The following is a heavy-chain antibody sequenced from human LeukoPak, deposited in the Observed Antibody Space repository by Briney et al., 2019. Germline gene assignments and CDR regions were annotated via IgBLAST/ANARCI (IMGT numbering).Heavy chain of an antibody. CDR2: ISGRGGST. D-gene: IGHD2-21*01. CDR1: GFTFSSYD. V-gene: IGHV3-23*01. J-gene: IGHJ4*02. CDR3: AKYYSGYFDY. Sequence: GGTLRLSCAASGFTFSSYDMSWVRQAPGKGLEWVSRISGRGGSTYYADSVKGRFTISRDNSKNTLYLQMNSLRAEDTAVYYCAKYYSGYFDYWGQGTLVTVSS.